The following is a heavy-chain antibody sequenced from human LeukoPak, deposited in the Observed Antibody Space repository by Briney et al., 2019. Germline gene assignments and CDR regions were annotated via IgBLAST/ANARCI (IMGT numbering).Heavy chain of an antibody. CDR3: ARGLGVAPIAAAGTEEAEFDY. CDR2: ISYDGSNK. V-gene: IGHV3-30*03. J-gene: IGHJ4*02. D-gene: IGHD6-13*01. CDR1: GFTFSSYS. Sequence: GGSLRLSCAASGFTFSSYSMHWVRQAPGKGLEWVAVISYDGSNKYYADSAKGRFTISRDNSKNTLYLQMNSLRDEDTAVYYCARGLGVAPIAAAGTEEAEFDYWGQGTLVTVSS.